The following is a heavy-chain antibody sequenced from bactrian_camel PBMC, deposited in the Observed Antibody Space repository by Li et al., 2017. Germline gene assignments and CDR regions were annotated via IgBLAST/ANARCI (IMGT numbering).Heavy chain of an antibody. CDR2: IRRDGTT. J-gene: IGHJ4*01. CDR3: EVPKVTGCFY. V-gene: IGHV3S9*01. D-gene: IGHD2*01. CDR1: GFTSNGCA. Sequence: HVQLVESGGGLVQTGGSLTLSCTAPGFTSNGCAMDWHRRAAGNEREWVSSIRRDGTTGYAGSVKGRFTISRDQAKDTVYLQMNSLKPEDTAMYYCEVPKVTGCFYWGQGTQVTVS.